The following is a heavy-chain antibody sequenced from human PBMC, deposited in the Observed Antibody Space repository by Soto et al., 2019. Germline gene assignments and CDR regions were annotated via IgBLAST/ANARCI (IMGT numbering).Heavy chain of an antibody. CDR1: GGSISSYY. CDR3: ARHGYGGSTS. Sequence: SETLSLTCTVSGGSISSYYWSWIRQPPGKGLEWIGYIYYSGSTNYNPSLKSRVTISVDTSKNQFSLKLSSVTAADTAVYYCARHGYGGSTSWGQGTLVTVSS. D-gene: IGHD1-26*01. CDR2: IYYSGST. V-gene: IGHV4-59*08. J-gene: IGHJ4*02.